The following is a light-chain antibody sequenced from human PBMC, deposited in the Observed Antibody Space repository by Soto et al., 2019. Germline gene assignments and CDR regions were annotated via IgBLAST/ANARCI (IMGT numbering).Light chain of an antibody. CDR3: HQFGYSPRT. CDR2: ATS. CDR1: QTFNSDY. V-gene: IGKV3-20*01. J-gene: IGKJ1*01. Sequence: IVLTHSPGTLSLSPGETATLSCRAIQTFNSDYLAWFQQRPGQAPRLLIFATSRRATDIPDRFSGSGSGTDFTLAIRRMEPEDFAVYYCHQFGYSPRTFGQGTKVDIK.